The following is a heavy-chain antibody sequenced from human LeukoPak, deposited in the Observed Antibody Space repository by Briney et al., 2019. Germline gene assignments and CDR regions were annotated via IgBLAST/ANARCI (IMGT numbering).Heavy chain of an antibody. V-gene: IGHV1-18*04. CDR3: ARADDSSGYHDY. CDR1: GYSFTSYW. D-gene: IGHD3-22*01. J-gene: IGHJ4*02. Sequence: GESLKISCKGSGYSFTSYWIGWVRQAPGQGLEWMGWISAYNGNTNYAQKLQGRVTMTTDTSTSTAYMELRSLRSDDTAVYYCARADDSSGYHDYWGQGTLVTVSS. CDR2: ISAYNGNT.